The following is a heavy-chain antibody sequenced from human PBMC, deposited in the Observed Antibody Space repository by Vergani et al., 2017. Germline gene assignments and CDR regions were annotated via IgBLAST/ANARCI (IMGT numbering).Heavy chain of an antibody. V-gene: IGHV4-38-2*02. J-gene: IGHJ3*02. CDR2: IDVKGNS. D-gene: IGHD2-21*01. CDR3: VRVLHTSYILGAFDI. CDR1: GYSITSGYY. Sequence: QVQLLESGPGLLKPSETLSLTCSVSGYSITSGYYWGWIRQPAGEGLEWIGLIDVKGNSNFSPSLVSRVTMSADASRGRFSLNLRSVTTSATAVYYCVRVLHTSYILGAFDIWGQGIKVTVSS.